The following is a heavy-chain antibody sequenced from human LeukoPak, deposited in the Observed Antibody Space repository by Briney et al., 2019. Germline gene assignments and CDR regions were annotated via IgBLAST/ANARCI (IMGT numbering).Heavy chain of an antibody. V-gene: IGHV3-43D*04. CDR1: GFTFDDYA. CDR3: AKLSTQAEVDI. Sequence: PGGSLRLSCAASGFTFDDYAMHWVRQAPGKGLEWVSLISWDGGSTYFADSVKGRFTISRDNSKNSLYLQMNSLRAEDTALYYCAKLSTQAEVDIWGQGTMVTVSS. D-gene: IGHD5/OR15-5a*01. CDR2: ISWDGGST. J-gene: IGHJ3*02.